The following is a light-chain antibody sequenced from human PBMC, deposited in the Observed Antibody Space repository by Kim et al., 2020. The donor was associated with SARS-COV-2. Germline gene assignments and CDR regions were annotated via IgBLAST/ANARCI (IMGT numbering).Light chain of an antibody. CDR1: QRVSSN. V-gene: IGKV3-15*01. Sequence: APGERAALSCRGGQRVSSNKAGYQQKTGRAARRLISGGATRATGSPARWSGSGWGTEFTLTISSRQSEDVAVDFCQQYNNWSPGTFGQGTKVDIK. CDR2: GGA. CDR3: QQYNNWSPGT. J-gene: IGKJ1*01.